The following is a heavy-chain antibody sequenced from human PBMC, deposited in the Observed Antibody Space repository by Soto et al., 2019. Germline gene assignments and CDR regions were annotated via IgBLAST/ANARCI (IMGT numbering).Heavy chain of an antibody. Sequence: SETLSLTCTVSGGSISSSSYYWGWIRQPPGKGLEWIGSIYYSGSTYYNPSLKSRVTISVDTSKNQFSLKLSSVTAADTAVYYCAREGRITIFGWFDPWGQGTLVTVSS. CDR1: GGSISSSSYY. CDR2: IYYSGST. CDR3: AREGRITIFGWFDP. D-gene: IGHD3-3*01. J-gene: IGHJ5*02. V-gene: IGHV4-39*07.